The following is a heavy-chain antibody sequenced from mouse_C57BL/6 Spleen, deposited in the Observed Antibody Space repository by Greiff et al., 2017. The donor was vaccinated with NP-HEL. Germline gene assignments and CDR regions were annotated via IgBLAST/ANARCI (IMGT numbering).Heavy chain of an antibody. V-gene: IGHV1-59*01. CDR1: GYTFTSYW. D-gene: IGHD1-1*01. Sequence: VKLQQPGAELVRPGTSVKLSCKASGYTFTSYWMHWVKQRPGQGLEWIGVIDPSDSYTNYNQKFKGKATLTVDTSSSTAYMQLSSLTSEDSAVYYCAATGSSYEDYWGQGTTLTVSS. CDR3: AATGSSYEDY. CDR2: IDPSDSYT. J-gene: IGHJ2*01.